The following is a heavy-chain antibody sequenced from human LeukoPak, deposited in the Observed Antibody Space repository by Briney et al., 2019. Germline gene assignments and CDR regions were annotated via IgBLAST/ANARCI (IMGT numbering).Heavy chain of an antibody. D-gene: IGHD2-15*01. CDR1: GDSVSSDTSA. J-gene: IGHJ4*02. Sequence: SQTLSLTCAISGDSVSSDTSAWNWFRQSPSRGLEWLGRTYYRSTWYYDYAVSVKSRITIYPDTSKNQFSLQLNSVTPEDTAVYSCAKGGHVVYWEQGMLVTVSS. V-gene: IGHV6-1*01. CDR3: AKGGHVVY. CDR2: TYYRSTWYY.